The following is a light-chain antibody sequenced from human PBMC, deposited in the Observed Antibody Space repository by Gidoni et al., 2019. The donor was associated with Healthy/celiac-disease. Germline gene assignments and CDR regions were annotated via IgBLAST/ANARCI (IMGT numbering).Light chain of an antibody. J-gene: IGKJ4*01. CDR1: QSVSSSY. Sequence: EIVLTQSPGTLSLSPGERATLSCRASQSVSSSYLAWYQQKTGQPPRLLIYGASSNATGTPDSWSSGGSGTAFTLPISRLEPADYAVYYCQQYGSTPLTFGGXTKVEIK. CDR3: QQYGSTPLT. CDR2: GAS. V-gene: IGKV3-20*01.